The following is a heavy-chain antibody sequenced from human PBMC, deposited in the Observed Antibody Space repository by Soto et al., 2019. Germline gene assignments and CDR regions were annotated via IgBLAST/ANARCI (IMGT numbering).Heavy chain of an antibody. J-gene: IGHJ5*02. Sequence: QVQLVQSGAEVKKPGASVKVSCKASGYTFTSYDINWVRQATGQGLEWMGWMNPNSGNTGYAQKFQGRVTMTRNTSISTAYMERSRLRSEDTAVYYCARVGFPEYNYQFDPWGQGTLVTVSS. D-gene: IGHD1-1*01. CDR3: ARVGFPEYNYQFDP. CDR2: MNPNSGNT. CDR1: GYTFTSYD. V-gene: IGHV1-8*01.